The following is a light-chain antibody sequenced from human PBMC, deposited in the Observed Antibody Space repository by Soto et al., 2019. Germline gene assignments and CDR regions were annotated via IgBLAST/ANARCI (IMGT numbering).Light chain of an antibody. CDR3: KSYAGSNNYV. Sequence: QAALRHPPSASWSPGQSVTIACTGTKNDIGVYDFVSWYQHHPGKAPRLIIYEVVQRPSGVPDRFSGSKSGNTASLTVSGLQAADEADYFCKSYAGSNNYVFGSGTKVTVL. CDR2: EVV. CDR1: KNDIGVYDF. J-gene: IGLJ1*01. V-gene: IGLV2-8*01.